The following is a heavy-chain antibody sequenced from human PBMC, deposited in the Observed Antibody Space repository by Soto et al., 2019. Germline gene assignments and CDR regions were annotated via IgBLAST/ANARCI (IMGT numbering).Heavy chain of an antibody. CDR1: GYTFTSYG. V-gene: IGHV1-69*05. CDR3: ARRVRPYYYDSSGYDY. CDR2: IIPIFGTA. Sequence: SVKVSCKASGYTFTSYGISWVRQAPGQGLEWMGGIIPIFGTANYAQKFQGRVTITTDESTSTAYMELSSLRSEDTAVYYCARRVRPYYYDSSGYDYWGQGTLVTVSS. J-gene: IGHJ4*02. D-gene: IGHD3-22*01.